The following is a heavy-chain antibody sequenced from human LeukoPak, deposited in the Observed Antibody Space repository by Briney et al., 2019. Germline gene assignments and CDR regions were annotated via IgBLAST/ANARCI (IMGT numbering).Heavy chain of an antibody. J-gene: IGHJ4*02. CDR2: IYYSGST. CDR1: GGSISSSSYY. Sequence: SEALSLTCTVSGGSISSSSYYWCWSRQPPGNGLEWIGSIYYSGSTYYTPSLKSRVTISVDTSKNQFSLKLSSVTAADTAVYYCARSLYYYDSSGPKQDDYWGQGTLVTVSS. CDR3: ARSLYYYDSSGPKQDDY. D-gene: IGHD3-22*01. V-gene: IGHV4-39*07.